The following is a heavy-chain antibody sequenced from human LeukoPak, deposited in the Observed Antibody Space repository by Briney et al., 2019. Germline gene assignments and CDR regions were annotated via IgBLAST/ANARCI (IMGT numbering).Heavy chain of an antibody. CDR3: ASGAGYLIEN. D-gene: IGHD2-15*01. CDR1: GFSFSGHW. V-gene: IGHV3-7*03. Sequence: GGSLRLSCAASGFSFSGHWMNCVRHAPGKGLEWGANIQQDGREKFYVDSVKGRFNNPRDNAKNSLDLQMDSLSAEDTALYYCASGAGYLIENWGQGTLVTVSS. J-gene: IGHJ4*02. CDR2: IQQDGREK.